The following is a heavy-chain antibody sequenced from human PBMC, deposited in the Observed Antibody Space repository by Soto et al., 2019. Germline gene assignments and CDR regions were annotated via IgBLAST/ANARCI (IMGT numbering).Heavy chain of an antibody. CDR2: ISGSGGST. V-gene: IGHV3-23*01. Sequence: RRLSCAASGFTFSSYAMSWVRQAPGKGLEWVSAISGSGGSTYYADSVKGRFTISRDNSKNTLYLQMNSLRAEDTAVYYCAKVKSPITPYYYGMDVWGQGTTVTVSS. CDR1: GFTFSSYA. CDR3: AKVKSPITPYYYGMDV. J-gene: IGHJ6*02. D-gene: IGHD3-10*01.